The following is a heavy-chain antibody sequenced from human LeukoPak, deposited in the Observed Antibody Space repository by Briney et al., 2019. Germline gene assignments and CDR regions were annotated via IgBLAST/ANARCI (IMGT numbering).Heavy chain of an antibody. V-gene: IGHV1-46*01. D-gene: IGHD6-19*01. CDR3: ARGIVVANFDY. CDR2: INPSGGST. Sequence: GASVKVSCKASVYTFTSDYMHWGRQAPGQGLEWMGIINPSGGSTSYAQKFQGRVTMTRDTSTSTVYMELSSLRSEDTAVYFCARGIVVANFDYWGQGTLVTVSS. J-gene: IGHJ4*02. CDR1: VYTFTSDY.